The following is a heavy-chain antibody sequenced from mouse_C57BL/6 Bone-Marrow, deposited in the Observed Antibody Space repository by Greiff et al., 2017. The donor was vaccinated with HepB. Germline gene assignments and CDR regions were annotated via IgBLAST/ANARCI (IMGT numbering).Heavy chain of an antibody. J-gene: IGHJ1*03. Sequence: VHLVESGAELVKPGASVKMSCKASGYTFTTYPIEWMKQNHGKSLEWIGNFHPYNDDTKYNEKFKGKATLTVEKSSSTVYLELSRLTSDDSAVYYCARSHPHYGTGWYFDVWGTGTTVTVSS. CDR1: GYTFTTYP. V-gene: IGHV1-47*01. CDR3: ARSHPHYGTGWYFDV. D-gene: IGHD2-1*01. CDR2: FHPYNDDT.